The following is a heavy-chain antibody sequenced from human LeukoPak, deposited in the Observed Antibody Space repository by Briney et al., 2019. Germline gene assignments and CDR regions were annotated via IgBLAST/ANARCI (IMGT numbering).Heavy chain of an antibody. CDR2: IYHSGST. V-gene: IGHV4-30-2*01. CDR1: GGSISSGGYS. Sequence: SQTLSLTCAVSGGSISSGGYSWSWIRQPPGEGLEWIGYIYHSGSTYYNPSLKSRVTISVDRSKNQFSLKLSSVTAADTAVYYCARPFSGSYSDAFDLWGQGTMVTVSS. D-gene: IGHD1-26*01. CDR3: ARPFSGSYSDAFDL. J-gene: IGHJ3*01.